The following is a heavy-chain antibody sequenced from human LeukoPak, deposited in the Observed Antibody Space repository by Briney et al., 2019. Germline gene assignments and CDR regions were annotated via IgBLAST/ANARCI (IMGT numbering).Heavy chain of an antibody. CDR1: GVAISRGGYA. CDR3: VRGRYSSGWFKDKNWFDP. D-gene: IGHD6-19*01. CDR2: IYHSGTT. Sequence: SETLSLTCAVSGVAISRGGYAWNWIRQPPGKGLEWIAYIYHSGTTYYNPSLKSRATISVDTSKNQFSLKLSSVTAADTAVYYCVRGRYSSGWFKDKNWFDPWGQGTLVTVSS. J-gene: IGHJ5*02. V-gene: IGHV4-30-4*07.